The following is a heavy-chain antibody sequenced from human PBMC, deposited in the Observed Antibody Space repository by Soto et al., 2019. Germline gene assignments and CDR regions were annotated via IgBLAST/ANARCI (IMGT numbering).Heavy chain of an antibody. CDR2: IFSNDEK. J-gene: IGHJ6*02. CDR1: GLSLSNARMG. V-gene: IGHV2-26*01. D-gene: IGHD1-26*01. CDR3: ARIGGSYYGDYGMDV. Sequence: QVTLKESGPVLVKPTEPLTLTCTVPGLSLSNARMGVSWIRQSPGKALEWLAHIFSNDEKSYSTSLKSRLTISKDTSKSQVVLTTTNRDPVDTATYYCARIGGSYYGDYGMDVWGQGTTVTVSS.